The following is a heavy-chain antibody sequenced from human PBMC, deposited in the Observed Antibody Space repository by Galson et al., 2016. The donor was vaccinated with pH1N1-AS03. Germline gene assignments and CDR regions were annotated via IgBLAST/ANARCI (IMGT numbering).Heavy chain of an antibody. V-gene: IGHV5-51*01. CDR3: ARQVRDGYNDYFDY. J-gene: IGHJ4*02. CDR1: GYIFTSYW. Sequence: QSGAEVKKPGESLKISCTTSGYIFTSYWVAWVRHMPGKGLEWMGIIYPGDSDTRYSPSFQGQVTISADRSINTAYLQWSSLMASDTASYYCARQVRDGYNDYFDYWGQGILVTVSS. D-gene: IGHD5-24*01. CDR2: IYPGDSDT.